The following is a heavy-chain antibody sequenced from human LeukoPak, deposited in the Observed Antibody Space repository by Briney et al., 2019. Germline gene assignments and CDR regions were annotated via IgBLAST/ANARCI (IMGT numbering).Heavy chain of an antibody. CDR1: VYTFTGYY. J-gene: IGHJ4*02. D-gene: IGHD3-10*01. CDR2: NNPNSGGT. Sequence: ASVKVSCKASVYTFTGYYMHWVRQAPGQGLEWTGWNNPNSGGTNYAQKFQGRVTMTRDTSISTAYMELSRLRSDDTAVYYCARAWTYYYGSGRLELGLNVDYWGQGTLVTVSS. V-gene: IGHV1-2*02. CDR3: ARAWTYYYGSGRLELGLNVDY.